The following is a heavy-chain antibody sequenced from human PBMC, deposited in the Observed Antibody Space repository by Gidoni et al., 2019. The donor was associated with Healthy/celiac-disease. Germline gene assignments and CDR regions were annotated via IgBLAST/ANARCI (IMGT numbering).Heavy chain of an antibody. CDR3: AKEGDYYYDSSGYFRAGLDY. CDR2: ISGSGGST. D-gene: IGHD3-22*01. CDR1: GFTFSSYA. V-gene: IGHV3-23*01. Sequence: EVQLLESGGGLVQPGGSLRLSCAASGFTFSSYAMSWVRQAPGKGLEGVSAISGSGGSTYYADSVKGRFTISRDNSKNTLYLQMNSLRAEDTAVYYCAKEGDYYYDSSGYFRAGLDYWGQGTLVTVSS. J-gene: IGHJ4*02.